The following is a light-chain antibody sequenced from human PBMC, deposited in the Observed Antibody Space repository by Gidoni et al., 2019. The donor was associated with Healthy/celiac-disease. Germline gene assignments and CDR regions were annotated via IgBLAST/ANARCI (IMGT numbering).Light chain of an antibody. CDR3: QAGST. V-gene: IGKV3D-15*01. J-gene: IGKJ3*01. CDR1: QSVSSN. Sequence: EIVMTQSPATLSVSPGERATLPCRASQSVSSNLAWNQQKPGQAPRRLIYGASTRATGIPARFSGSGSGTEFTLTISSLQSEDFAVYYCQAGSTFGPGTKVDIK. CDR2: GAS.